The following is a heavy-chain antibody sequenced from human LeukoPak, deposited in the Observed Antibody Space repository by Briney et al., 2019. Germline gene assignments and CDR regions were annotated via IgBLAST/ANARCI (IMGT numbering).Heavy chain of an antibody. J-gene: IGHJ4*02. CDR2: IIPTFGTA. CDR3: ARDPADDYYGSGSTGDY. V-gene: IGHV1-69*06. Sequence: SVKVSCKASGGTFSSYAISWVRQAPGQGLEWMGGIIPTFGTANYAQKFQGRVTITADKSTSTAYMELSSLRSEDTAVYYCARDPADDYYGSGSTGDYWGQGTLVTVSS. CDR1: GGTFSSYA. D-gene: IGHD3-10*01.